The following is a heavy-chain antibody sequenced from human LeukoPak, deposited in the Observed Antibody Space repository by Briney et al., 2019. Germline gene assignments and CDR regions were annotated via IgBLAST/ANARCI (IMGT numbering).Heavy chain of an antibody. CDR2: ISSSSSYI. CDR1: GFIFSSYS. D-gene: IGHD3-22*01. J-gene: IGHJ3*02. V-gene: IGHV3-21*01. CDR3: ARERLYYYDSSGYYGDAFDI. Sequence: GGPLRLSCAASGFIFSSYSMNWVRQAPGKGLEWVSSISSSSSYIYYADSVKGRFTISRDNAKNSLYLQMNSLRAEDTAVYYCARERLYYYDSSGYYGDAFDIWGQGTMVTVSS.